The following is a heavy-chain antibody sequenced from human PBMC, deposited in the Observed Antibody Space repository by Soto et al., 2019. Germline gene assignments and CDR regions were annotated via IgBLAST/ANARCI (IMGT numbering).Heavy chain of an antibody. J-gene: IGHJ4*02. D-gene: IGHD3-22*01. CDR3: AGGLYYDSSGYYSGY. CDR1: GFTFSDCF. CDR2: ISSSSSYT. Sequence: GGSLRLSCAASGFTFSDCFMSWIRQAPGEGLEWVSYISSSSSYTNYADSVKGRFTISRDNAKNSLYLQMNSLRAEDTAVYYCAGGLYYDSSGYYSGYWGQGTLVTVSS. V-gene: IGHV3-11*06.